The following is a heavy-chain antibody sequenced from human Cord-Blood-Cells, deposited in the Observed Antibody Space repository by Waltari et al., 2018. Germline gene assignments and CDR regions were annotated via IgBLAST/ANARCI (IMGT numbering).Heavy chain of an antibody. CDR1: GGSLSSSY. CDR2: IYTSGST. CDR3: ARQAGDYYYYGMDV. D-gene: IGHD4-17*01. V-gene: IGHV4-4*07. J-gene: IGHJ6*02. Sequence: QVQLQESRPGLVKPSETLSLTCTVSGGSLSSSYWTWIRQPAGKGLEWIGRIYTSGSTNYNPSLKSRVTMSVDTSKNQFSLKLSSVTAADTAVYYCARQAGDYYYYGMDVWGQGTTVTVSS.